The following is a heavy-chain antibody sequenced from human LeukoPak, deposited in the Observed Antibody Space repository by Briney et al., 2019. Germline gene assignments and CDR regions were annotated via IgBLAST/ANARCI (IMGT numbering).Heavy chain of an antibody. J-gene: IGHJ4*02. CDR2: IYTSGST. Sequence: TGGSLRLSCAASGFTFSSYSMNWVRQPAGKGLEWIGRIYTSGSTNYNPSLKSRVTISVDTSKNQFSLKLSSVTAADTAVYYCARGGGIAARPNPLYYFDYWGQGTLVTVSS. D-gene: IGHD6-6*01. CDR1: GFTFSSYS. V-gene: IGHV4-4*07. CDR3: ARGGGIAARPNPLYYFDY.